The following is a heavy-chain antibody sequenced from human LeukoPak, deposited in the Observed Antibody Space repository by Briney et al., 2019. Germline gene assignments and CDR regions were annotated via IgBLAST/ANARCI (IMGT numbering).Heavy chain of an antibody. Sequence: PSETLSLTCTVSGGSISRYYWSWIRRPPGKGLEWIGYIDDSGNTNYNPSLKSQVTISVDKSKNQFSLKLSFVTAADTAVYYCARVGGTNYYYYGMDVWGQGTTVTVSS. D-gene: IGHD1-1*01. V-gene: IGHV4-59*01. CDR3: ARVGGTNYYYYGMDV. CDR1: GGSISRYY. J-gene: IGHJ6*02. CDR2: IDDSGNT.